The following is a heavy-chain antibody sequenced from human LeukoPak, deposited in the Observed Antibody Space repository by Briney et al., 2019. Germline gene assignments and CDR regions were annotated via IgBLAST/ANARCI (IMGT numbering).Heavy chain of an antibody. CDR1: GFSFSHYE. CDR2: ISSSGHAM. J-gene: IGHJ6*03. Sequence: GGSLRLSCAASGFSFSHYEITWVRQAPGKGLEWISYISSSGHAMYYADSVRGRFSVSRDNTKNSLYLQMNSLRAEDTAVYYRARGGVVPAAIHYYYYYMDVWGKGTTVTVSS. CDR3: ARGGVVPAAIHYYYYYMDV. D-gene: IGHD2-2*01. V-gene: IGHV3-48*03.